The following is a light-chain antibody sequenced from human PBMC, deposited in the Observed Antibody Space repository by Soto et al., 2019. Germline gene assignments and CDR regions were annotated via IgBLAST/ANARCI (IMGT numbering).Light chain of an antibody. Sequence: QSASTVSGSVGDRVTIACRASQTMSSWLAWYQQKPGKAPKLLIYKASTLKSGVPSRFRGRGSGTECTLTISRLQPDDFTTDCCQHSNSYSEAFGQGTKVDIK. CDR2: KAS. J-gene: IGKJ1*01. CDR3: QHSNSYSEA. V-gene: IGKV1-5*03. CDR1: QTMSSW.